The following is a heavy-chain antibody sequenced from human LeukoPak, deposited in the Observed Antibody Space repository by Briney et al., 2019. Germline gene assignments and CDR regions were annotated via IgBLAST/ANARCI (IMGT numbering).Heavy chain of an antibody. Sequence: SETLSLTCTVSGGSISSYYWSWIRQPAGKGLEWIGRIYTSGSTNYNPSLKSRVTMSVDTSKNQFSLKLSSVTAADTAVYYCARGYSSGWYGVNYYYMDVWGKGTTVTISS. CDR1: GGSISSYY. D-gene: IGHD6-19*01. V-gene: IGHV4-4*07. CDR3: ARGYSSGWYGVNYYYMDV. CDR2: IYTSGST. J-gene: IGHJ6*03.